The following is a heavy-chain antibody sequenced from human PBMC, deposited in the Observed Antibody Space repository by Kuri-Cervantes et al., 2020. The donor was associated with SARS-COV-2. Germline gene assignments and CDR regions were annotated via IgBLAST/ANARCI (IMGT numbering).Heavy chain of an antibody. CDR2: IYHSGST. CDR1: GYSISSGYY. J-gene: IGHJ4*02. V-gene: IGHV4-38-2*01. Sequence: SETLSLTCAVSGYSISSGYYWGWIRQPPGKGLEWIGSIYHSGSTYYNPSLKSRVTISVDTSKNQFSLKLSSVTAADTAVYYCARHGTGYDSWSGYYGEDYWGQGTLVTVSS. CDR3: ARHGTGYDSWSGYYGEDY. D-gene: IGHD3-3*01.